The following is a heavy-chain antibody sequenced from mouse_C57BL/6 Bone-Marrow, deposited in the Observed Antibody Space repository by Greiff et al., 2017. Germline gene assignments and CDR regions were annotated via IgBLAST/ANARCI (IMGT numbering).Heavy chain of an antibody. J-gene: IGHJ2*01. CDR1: GYTFTSYW. Sequence: QVQLQQPGAELVKPGASVKLSCKASGYTFTSYWMHWVKQRPGRGLEWIGRIDPTSGGTKYNEKVTSKATLTVDKPSSTAYMQLSSLTSEDSAVYYCARGGGLYSPYYFDYWGQGTTLTVSS. CDR2: IDPTSGGT. D-gene: IGHD2-12*01. CDR3: ARGGGLYSPYYFDY. V-gene: IGHV1-72*01.